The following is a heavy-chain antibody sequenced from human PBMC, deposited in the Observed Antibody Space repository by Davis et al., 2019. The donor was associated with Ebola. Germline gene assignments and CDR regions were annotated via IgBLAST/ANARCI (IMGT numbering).Heavy chain of an antibody. V-gene: IGHV4-30-4*07. CDR2: TYYSGST. D-gene: IGHD3-3*01. CDR1: GGSISSGGYS. CDR3: ARLRNKFFYYGMDV. Sequence: SETLSLTCAVSGGSISSGGYSWSWIRQPPGKGLEWIGYTYYSGSTHYNPSLKSRVTIPGDTSKNQFSLKLSSVTAADTAVYYCARLRNKFFYYGMDVWGQGTTVTVSS. J-gene: IGHJ6*02.